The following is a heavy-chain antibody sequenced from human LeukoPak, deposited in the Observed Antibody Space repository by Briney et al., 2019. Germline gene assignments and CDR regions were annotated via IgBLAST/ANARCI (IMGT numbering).Heavy chain of an antibody. J-gene: IGHJ1*01. CDR1: GFTFDDYA. V-gene: IGHV3-43*02. Sequence: GGSLRLSCAASGFTFDDYAMHGVRQAPGKGLEWVSLISGDGGSTYYADSVKGRFTISRDNSKNSLYLQMNSLRTEDTALYYCAKDWQYYYDSSGYLQHWGQGTLVTVSS. CDR2: ISGDGGST. CDR3: AKDWQYYYDSSGYLQH. D-gene: IGHD3-22*01.